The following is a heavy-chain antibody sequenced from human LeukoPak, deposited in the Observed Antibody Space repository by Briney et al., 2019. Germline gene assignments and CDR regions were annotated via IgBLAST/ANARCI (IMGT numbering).Heavy chain of an antibody. CDR2: INPNSGGT. V-gene: IGHV1-2*02. J-gene: IGHJ6*02. CDR1: GYTFTGYY. CDR3: ARKRPPDSSSWYIGYYGMDV. Sequence: ASVKVSYKASGYTFTGYYMHWVRQAPGQGLEWMGWINPNSGGTNYAQKFQGRVTMTRDTSISTAYMELSRLRSDDTAVYYCARKRPPDSSSWYIGYYGMDVWGQGTTVTVSS. D-gene: IGHD6-13*01.